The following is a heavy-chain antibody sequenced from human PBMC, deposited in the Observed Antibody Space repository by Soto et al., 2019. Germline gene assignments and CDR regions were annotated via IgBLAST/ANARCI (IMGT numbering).Heavy chain of an antibody. CDR2: IYYDGSIK. CDR1: GFIFRSYG. J-gene: IGHJ4*02. Sequence: QVQLVQSGGSVVQPGSSLRLSCGASGFIFRSYGMHWVRQAPGKGLEWVGLIYYDGSIKYYADSVKGRFTISRANSEDILYLKMNSLRAEDTAVYYCARLGGDYGDYGMEDWGQGPLVTVSS. CDR3: ARLGGDYGDYGMED. V-gene: IGHV3-33*01. D-gene: IGHD4-17*01.